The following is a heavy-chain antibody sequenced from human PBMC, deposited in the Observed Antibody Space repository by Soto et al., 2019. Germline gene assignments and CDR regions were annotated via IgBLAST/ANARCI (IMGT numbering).Heavy chain of an antibody. CDR3: ASTRGYDFWSGYYTYYYYYGMDV. CDR1: GYTFTSYY. J-gene: IGHJ6*02. V-gene: IGHV1-46*01. D-gene: IGHD3-3*01. CDR2: INPSGGST. Sequence: GASVKVSCKASGYTFTSYYMHWVRQAPGQGLEWVGIINPSGGSTSYAQKFQGRATMTRDTSTSTVYMELSSLRSEDTAVYYCASTRGYDFWSGYYTYYYYYGMDVWGQGTTVTVSS.